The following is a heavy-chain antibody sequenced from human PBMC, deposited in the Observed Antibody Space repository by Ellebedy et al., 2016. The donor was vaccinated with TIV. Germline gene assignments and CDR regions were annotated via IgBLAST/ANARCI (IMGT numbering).Heavy chain of an antibody. CDR3: ATGPNSYSGATVY. Sequence: SETLSLTXTVSGYSISSGYYWGWIRQPPGKGLEWIGCIYHFGNTFYNPSLKSRVTISVDTPKNQFSLKLSSVTAADTAVYYCATGPNSYSGATVYWGQGTLVTVSS. CDR2: IYHFGNT. V-gene: IGHV4-38-2*02. D-gene: IGHD1-26*01. CDR1: GYSISSGYY. J-gene: IGHJ4*02.